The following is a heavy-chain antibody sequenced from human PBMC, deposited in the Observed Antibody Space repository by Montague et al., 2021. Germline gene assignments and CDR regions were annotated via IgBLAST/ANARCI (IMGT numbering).Heavy chain of an antibody. CDR1: GGSISSHY. D-gene: IGHD3-3*02. J-gene: IGHJ5*02. V-gene: IGHV4-59*11. CDR2: VYYRCNM. CDR3: ARDQHFSSGDNRFGH. Sequence: SETLSLTCTVSGGSISSHYWCWVRQPPAQGLEWIWFVYYRCNMAHNSSLTLRLTMLVDAAKNQVSLKLKSVTAADTAVYYCARDQHFSSGDNRFGHWGQGILVTVSS.